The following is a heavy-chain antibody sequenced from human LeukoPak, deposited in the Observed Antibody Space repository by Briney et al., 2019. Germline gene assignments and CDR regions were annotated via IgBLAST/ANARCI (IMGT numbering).Heavy chain of an antibody. Sequence: ASVKVSCKASGYTFTDDYMHWVRQAPGQGLEWMGRINPNSGGTNYAQNLQGRVTMTRDTSISTAYMELSRLRSDDTAVYYCARVTWDSSSSRYYFDYWGQGTLVTVPS. CDR1: GYTFTDDY. V-gene: IGHV1-2*06. CDR3: ARVTWDSSSSRYYFDY. J-gene: IGHJ4*02. CDR2: INPNSGGT. D-gene: IGHD6-6*01.